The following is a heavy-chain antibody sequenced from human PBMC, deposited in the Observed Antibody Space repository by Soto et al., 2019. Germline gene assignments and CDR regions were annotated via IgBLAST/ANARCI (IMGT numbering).Heavy chain of an antibody. CDR2: ISSSSSTI. CDR1: GFTFSSYS. CDR3: ARDRSGYDYYYYYGMDV. J-gene: IGHJ6*02. D-gene: IGHD5-12*01. V-gene: IGHV3-48*01. Sequence: PGGSLRLSCAASGFTFSSYSMNWVRQAPGKGLEWVSYISSSSSTIYYADSVKGRFTISRDNAKNSLYLQMNSLRAEDTAVYYCARDRSGYDYYYYYGMDVWGQGTTVTVSS.